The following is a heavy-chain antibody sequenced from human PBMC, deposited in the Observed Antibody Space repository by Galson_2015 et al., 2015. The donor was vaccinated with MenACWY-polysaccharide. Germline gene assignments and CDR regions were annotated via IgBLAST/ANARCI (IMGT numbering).Heavy chain of an antibody. J-gene: IGHJ4*02. Sequence: SVKVSCKASGYSFNDNYIHWVRQAPGQGLEWMGWIHPKSGGTQYAQKFQGRVTMTRDTSISTSYMELSRLKPDDTAVYYCATPGGRDYWGQGTLVTVSS. CDR1: GYSFNDNY. CDR3: ATPGGRDY. CDR2: IHPKSGGT. D-gene: IGHD4-23*01. V-gene: IGHV1-2*02.